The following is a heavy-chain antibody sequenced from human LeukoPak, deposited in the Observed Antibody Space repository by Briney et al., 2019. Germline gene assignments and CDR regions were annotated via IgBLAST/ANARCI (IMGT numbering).Heavy chain of an antibody. V-gene: IGHV1-18*01. CDR3: ARDLTIAAAGTYGY. CDR2: ISSYNGKT. CDR1: GYTFTSYG. J-gene: IGHJ4*02. Sequence: ASVKVSCKTSGYTFTSYGVSWVRQAPGQGLEWMGWISSYNGKTNYAQNFQGRVTMTTDTSTSTAYMELRSLRPDDTAVYYCARDLTIAAAGTYGYWGQGTLVTVSS. D-gene: IGHD6-13*01.